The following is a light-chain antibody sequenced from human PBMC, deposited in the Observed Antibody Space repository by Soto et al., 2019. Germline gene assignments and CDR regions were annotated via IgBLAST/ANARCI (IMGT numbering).Light chain of an antibody. CDR3: SSYTRSSTLYV. CDR1: SSDVGGYNY. J-gene: IGLJ1*01. Sequence: QSALTQPASVSGSPGQSITISCTGTSSDVGGYNYVSWYQQHPGKAPKLMIYEVSNRPSGVSNRFSGSKSGNTASLTISGLPAEDEADYYCSSYTRSSTLYVFGTGTKLTVL. CDR2: EVS. V-gene: IGLV2-14*01.